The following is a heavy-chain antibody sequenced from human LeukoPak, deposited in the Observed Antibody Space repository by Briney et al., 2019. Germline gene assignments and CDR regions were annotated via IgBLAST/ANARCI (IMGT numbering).Heavy chain of an antibody. CDR1: GYTFTGYY. D-gene: IGHD3-22*01. CDR3: AKDDDSSGYGAFDI. Sequence: GASVKVSCKAPGYTFTGYYMHWVRQAPGQGLEWMGWINPNSGGTNYAQKFQGRVTMTRDTSISTAYMELSRLRAEDTALYYCAKDDDSSGYGAFDIWGQGTMVTVSS. CDR2: INPNSGGT. J-gene: IGHJ3*02. V-gene: IGHV1-2*02.